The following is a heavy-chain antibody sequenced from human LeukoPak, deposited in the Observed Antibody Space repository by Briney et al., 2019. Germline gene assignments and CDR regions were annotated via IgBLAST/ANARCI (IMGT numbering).Heavy chain of an antibody. V-gene: IGHV3-21*01. D-gene: IGHD6-6*01. Sequence: PGGSLRLSCAASGVTFSSSTMNWVRQAPGKGLEWVSSISSSNIYYADSVKGRFSISRDNARNSLYLQMNSLRAEDTAVYYCANSSSSRGVVNWFDPGAREPWSPSPQ. J-gene: IGHJ5*02. CDR2: ISSSNI. CDR3: ANSSSSRGVVNWFDP. CDR1: GVTFSSST.